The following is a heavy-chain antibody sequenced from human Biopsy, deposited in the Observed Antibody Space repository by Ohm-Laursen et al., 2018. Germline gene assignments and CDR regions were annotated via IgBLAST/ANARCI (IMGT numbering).Heavy chain of an antibody. V-gene: IGHV4-39*01. CDR2: IYNTETT. CDR3: ARHPTGFWFDP. Sequence: TLSLTWTVSGGSISSSTPYYWAWLRQPPGNGLVWIGSIYNTETTFYNPSLKSRVTMSFDTSPYLFSLKVSFVTAADTALYFCARHPTGFWFDPWGHGTLVTVSS. CDR1: GGSISSSTPYY. J-gene: IGHJ5*02.